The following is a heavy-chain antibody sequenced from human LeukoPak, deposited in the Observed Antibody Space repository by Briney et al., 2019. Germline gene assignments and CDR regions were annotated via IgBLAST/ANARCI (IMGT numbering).Heavy chain of an antibody. CDR2: VSGGGGTT. CDR1: GFTFSSHA. Sequence: SGGSLRLSRAASGFTFSSHAVSWVRQPPGKGLEWVSSVSGGGGTTYYADSVKGRFTISRDNSKSTLYLQMNSLRAEDTAVYYCANGDAGRPSEGLDYWGRGTLVTVSS. J-gene: IGHJ4*02. CDR3: ANGDAGRPSEGLDY. V-gene: IGHV3-23*01. D-gene: IGHD6-6*01.